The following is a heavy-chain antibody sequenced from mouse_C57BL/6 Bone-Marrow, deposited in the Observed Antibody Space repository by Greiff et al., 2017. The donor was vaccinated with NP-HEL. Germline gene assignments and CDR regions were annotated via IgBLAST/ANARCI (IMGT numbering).Heavy chain of an antibody. CDR3: ARRTSQDYYAMDY. CDR1: GFTFSDYY. CDR2: ISNGGGST. Sequence: EVQGVESGGGLVQPGGSLKLSCAASGFTFSDYYMYWVRQTPEKRLEWVAYISNGGGSTYYPDTVKGRFTISRDNAKNTLYLQMSRLKSEDTAMYYCARRTSQDYYAMDYWGQGTSVTVSS. J-gene: IGHJ4*01. V-gene: IGHV5-12*01. D-gene: IGHD3-1*01.